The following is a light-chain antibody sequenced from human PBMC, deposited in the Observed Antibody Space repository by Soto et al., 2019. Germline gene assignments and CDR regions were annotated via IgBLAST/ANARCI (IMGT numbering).Light chain of an antibody. J-gene: IGLJ3*02. Sequence: QSVLTQPPSASGTPGQRVTISCSGSSSNIGSNYVYWYQQFPGTAPKLLIYSNNQRPSGVPDRFYGSKSGTSASLAISGLRSEDEADYYCAAWDGSLTGRVFGGGTKVTVL. CDR2: SNN. CDR3: AAWDGSLTGRV. CDR1: SSNIGSNY. V-gene: IGLV1-47*02.